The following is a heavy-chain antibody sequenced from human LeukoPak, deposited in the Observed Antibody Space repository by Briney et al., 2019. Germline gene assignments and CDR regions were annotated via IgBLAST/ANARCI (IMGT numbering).Heavy chain of an antibody. CDR3: ASAAGGGSYRYRLDH. CDR2: INPSGGHT. V-gene: IGHV1-46*01. CDR1: GYTFTSYY. D-gene: IGHD3-16*02. J-gene: IGHJ4*02. Sequence: ASVTVSCKASGYTFTSYYMHWVRQAPGQGLEWMGKINPSGGHTNYAQKFQGRLTMTTDTSTSTAYMELRSLRSDDTAVYYCASAAGGGSYRYRLDHWGQGTLVTVSS.